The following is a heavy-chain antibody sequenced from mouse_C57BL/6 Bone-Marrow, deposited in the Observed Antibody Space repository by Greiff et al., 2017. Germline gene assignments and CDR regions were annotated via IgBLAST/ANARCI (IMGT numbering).Heavy chain of an antibody. J-gene: IGHJ2*01. CDR3: ARGYYSNY. CDR2: IDPSDSYT. CDR1: GYTFTSYW. V-gene: IGHV1-69*01. D-gene: IGHD2-5*01. Sequence: QVQLKQSGAELVMPGASVKLSCKASGYTFTSYWMHWVKQRPGQGLEWIGEIDPSDSYTNYNQKFKGKSTLTVDKSSSTAYMQLSSLTSEDSAVYCCARGYYSNYWGQGTTLTVSS.